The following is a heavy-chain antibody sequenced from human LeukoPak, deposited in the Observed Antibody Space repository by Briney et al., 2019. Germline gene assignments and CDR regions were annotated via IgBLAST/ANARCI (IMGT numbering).Heavy chain of an antibody. V-gene: IGHV3-7*01. CDR2: IKQDGSEK. J-gene: IGHJ4*02. CDR3: ARGGTLL. Sequence: PGGSLRLSCAGSGFTFSGYWMSWVRQAPGKGLEWVANIKQDGSEKYYVDSVKGRFTISRDNAKNSLYLQMHSLRAEDTAVYYCARGGTLLWGQGTLVTVSS. D-gene: IGHD3/OR15-3a*01. CDR1: GFTFSGYW.